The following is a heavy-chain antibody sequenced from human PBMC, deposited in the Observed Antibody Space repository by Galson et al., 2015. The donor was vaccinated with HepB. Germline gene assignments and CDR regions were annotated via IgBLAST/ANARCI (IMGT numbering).Heavy chain of an antibody. CDR1: GFTFSSYW. CDR3: ARDLRDILTGSYWYFDL. J-gene: IGHJ2*01. CDR2: INSDGSST. V-gene: IGHV3-74*01. D-gene: IGHD3-9*01. Sequence: SLRLSCAASGFTFSSYWMHWVRQAPGKGLVWVSRINSDGSSTSYADSVKGRFTISRDNAKNTLYLQMNSLRAEDTAVYYCARDLRDILTGSYWYFDLWGRDTLVTVSS.